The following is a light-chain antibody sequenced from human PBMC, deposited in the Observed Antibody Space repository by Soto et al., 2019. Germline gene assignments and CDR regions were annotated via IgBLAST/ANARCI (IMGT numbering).Light chain of an antibody. CDR1: QSINNYF. Sequence: EIVLTQSPGTLSLSPGETATLSCRASQSINNYFLAWHQQRPGQAPRLLIFRASQRASSIPDRFRGSGSGTDFTLTITRLEPEDFAVYYCQQYTNAPRTFGQGTKVEIK. J-gene: IGKJ1*01. CDR2: RAS. V-gene: IGKV3-20*01. CDR3: QQYTNAPRT.